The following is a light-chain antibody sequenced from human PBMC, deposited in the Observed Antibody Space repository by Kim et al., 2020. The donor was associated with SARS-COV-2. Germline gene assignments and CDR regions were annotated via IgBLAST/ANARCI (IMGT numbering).Light chain of an antibody. CDR2: GAS. J-gene: IGKJ2*01. V-gene: IGKV3-20*01. CDR3: QQYGSSPRT. Sequence: FSPGEGATLSCRTSQSVSSRYFAWYQQEPGQAPRLLVYGASSRATGIPDRFSGSGSGTDFTLTISRLEPEDFAVYYCQQYGSSPRTFGQGTKLEI. CDR1: QSVSSRY.